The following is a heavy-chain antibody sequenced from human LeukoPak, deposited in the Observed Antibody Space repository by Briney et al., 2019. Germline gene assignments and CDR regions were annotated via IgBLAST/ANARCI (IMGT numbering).Heavy chain of an antibody. CDR2: ISYDGSNK. CDR1: GFTFSSYA. V-gene: IGHV3-30-3*01. Sequence: GGSLRLSCAASGFTFSSYAMHWVRQAPGKGLEWVAVISYDGSNKYYADSVKGRFTISRDNSKNTLYLQMNSLRAEDTAVYYCARGLQEQLVPHFDYWGQGTLVTVSS. D-gene: IGHD6-6*01. J-gene: IGHJ4*02. CDR3: ARGLQEQLVPHFDY.